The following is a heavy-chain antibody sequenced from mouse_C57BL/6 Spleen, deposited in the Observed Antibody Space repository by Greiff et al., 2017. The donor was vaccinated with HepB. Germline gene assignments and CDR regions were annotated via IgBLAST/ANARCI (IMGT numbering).Heavy chain of an antibody. CDR2: INYDGSST. Sequence: EVKLMESEGGLVQPGSSMKLSCTASGFTFSDYYMAWVRQVPEKGLEWVANINYDGSSTYYLDSLKSRFIISRDNAKNILYLQMSSLKSEDTATYYCARANYDLAWFAYWGQGTLVTVSA. V-gene: IGHV5-16*01. CDR3: ARANYDLAWFAY. CDR1: GFTFSDYY. J-gene: IGHJ3*01. D-gene: IGHD2-1*01.